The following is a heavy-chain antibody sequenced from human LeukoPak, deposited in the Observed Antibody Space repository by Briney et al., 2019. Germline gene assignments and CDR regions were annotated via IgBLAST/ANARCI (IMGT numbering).Heavy chain of an antibody. CDR1: GFTFSSYG. D-gene: IGHD4-23*01. V-gene: IGHV3-23*01. Sequence: GGSLRLSCAASGFTFSSYGMSWVRQAPGKGLEWVSAISGSGGSTYYADSVKGRFTISRDNSKNTLYLQMSSLRAEDTAVYYCAKALTTVVTPGVDYWGQGTLVTVSS. CDR2: ISGSGGST. CDR3: AKALTTVVTPGVDY. J-gene: IGHJ4*02.